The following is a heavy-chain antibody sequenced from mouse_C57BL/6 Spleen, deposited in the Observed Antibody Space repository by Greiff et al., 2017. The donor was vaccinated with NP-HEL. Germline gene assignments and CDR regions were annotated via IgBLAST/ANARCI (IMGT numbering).Heavy chain of an antibody. CDR2: INPGSGGT. Sequence: VQLQQSGAELVRPGTSVKVSCKASGYAFTNYLIEWVKQRPGQGLEWIGVINPGSGGTNYNEKFKGKATLTADKSSSTAYMQLSSLTSEDSAVYVCARREKGYAMDYWGQGTSVTVSS. V-gene: IGHV1-54*01. J-gene: IGHJ4*01. CDR1: GYAFTNYL. CDR3: ARREKGYAMDY.